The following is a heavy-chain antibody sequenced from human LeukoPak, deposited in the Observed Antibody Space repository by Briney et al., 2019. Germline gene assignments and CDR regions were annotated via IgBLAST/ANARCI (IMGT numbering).Heavy chain of an antibody. CDR2: YTSWCSYK. CDR3: ARDTSGQD. CDR1: GFTFSSYS. Sequence: GGSLRLSCAASGFTFSSYSMNWVRQAPGKGLEWVSTYTSWCSYKNDADSVKGLFTISRDNAKNSLYLQMNSLRAEDTAVYYCARDTSGQDWGQGTLVTVS. V-gene: IGHV3-21*01. J-gene: IGHJ4*02. D-gene: IGHD5-12*01.